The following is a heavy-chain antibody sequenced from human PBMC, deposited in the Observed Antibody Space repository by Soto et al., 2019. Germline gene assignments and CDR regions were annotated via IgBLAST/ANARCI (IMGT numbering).Heavy chain of an antibody. J-gene: IGHJ4*02. V-gene: IGHV3-74*01. CDR3: VRSFDY. CDR2: VKTDGSDT. Sequence: GGSLRLSCAASGFTFTNYWMHWVRQVPGEGLVWVSGVKTDGSDTAYADSVKGRFTISRDNAKNTVYLQMNSLRADDTAVYYCVRSFDYWGQGILVTVSS. CDR1: GFTFTNYW.